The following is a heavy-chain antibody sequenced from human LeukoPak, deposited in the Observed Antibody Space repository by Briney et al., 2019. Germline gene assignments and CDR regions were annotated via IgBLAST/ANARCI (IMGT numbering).Heavy chain of an antibody. V-gene: IGHV3-64D*06. D-gene: IGHD3-10*01. CDR3: VKASEYYDY. CDR2: IATNGGSI. J-gene: IGHJ4*02. CDR1: GFTFSSFV. Sequence: PGGSLRLSCSASGFTFSSFVMHWVRQAPGKGLEYVSSIATNGGSIVYADSVRGRFTISRDNSKNALYLQMSSLRAEDTAVYFCVKASEYYDYWGQGTLVTVSS.